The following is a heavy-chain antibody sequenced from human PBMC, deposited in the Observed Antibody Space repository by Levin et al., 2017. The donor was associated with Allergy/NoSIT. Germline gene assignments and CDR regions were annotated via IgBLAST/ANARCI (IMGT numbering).Heavy chain of an antibody. V-gene: IGHV4-30-2*01. D-gene: IGHD5-18*01. Sequence: SETLSLTCAVSGGSISSGGYSWSWIRQPPGKGLEWIGNIYLSGSTNDNPSLKSRVTMSVDRSKNQFSLKLSYVTAADTAVYYCARVAGYSYGSYVDCWGPGTLVTVSS. CDR1: GGSISSGGYS. J-gene: IGHJ4*02. CDR3: ARVAGYSYGSYVDC. CDR2: IYLSGST.